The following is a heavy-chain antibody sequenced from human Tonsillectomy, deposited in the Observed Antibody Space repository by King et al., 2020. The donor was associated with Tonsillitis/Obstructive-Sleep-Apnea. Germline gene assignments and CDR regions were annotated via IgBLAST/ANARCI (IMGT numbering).Heavy chain of an antibody. J-gene: IGHJ4*02. D-gene: IGHD3-9*01. Sequence: VQLQESGPGLVKPSETLSLTCTVSGCSISSYYWSWIRQPPGKGLEWIGYIYYSGSTNDNPSLKSRVTISVDTSKNQFSLKLSSVTAADTAVYYCARTYYDILTGYSHPYYFDYWGQGTLVTVSS. CDR2: IYYSGST. CDR1: GCSISSYY. V-gene: IGHV4-59*01. CDR3: ARTYYDILTGYSHPYYFDY.